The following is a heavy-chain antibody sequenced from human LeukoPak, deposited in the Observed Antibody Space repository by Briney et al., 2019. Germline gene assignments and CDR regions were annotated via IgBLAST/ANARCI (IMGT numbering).Heavy chain of an antibody. CDR3: TRGQYGYSSRLDS. CDR1: GFTFGDFL. CDR2: IRSKAYGGTR. V-gene: IGHV3-49*04. D-gene: IGHD6-19*01. Sequence: GGSLRLSCTSSGFTFGDFLMSWVRQAPGKGLEWVGFIRSKAYGGTRQYAASVNGSFTISRDDSKNIAYLQINSLKTEDTAVYYCTRGQYGYSSRLDSWGQGTLVTVSS. J-gene: IGHJ4*02.